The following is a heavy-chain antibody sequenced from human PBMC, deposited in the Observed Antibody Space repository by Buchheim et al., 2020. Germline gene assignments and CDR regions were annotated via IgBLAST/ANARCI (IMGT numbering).Heavy chain of an antibody. CDR2: TTRSCAE. V-gene: IGHV3-23*04. Sequence: EVQLVESGGGLVQPGGSLRLSCAASGLTFSSCDMSWFRQAPGKGLAWVSATTRSCAEYYADSVRGRFTVSRANSKNTMYLQRNRLRAEDTAVYYCAEEHVILGVTGWFDPWGQGTL. J-gene: IGHJ5*02. CDR1: GLTFSSCD. D-gene: IGHD1-26*01. CDR3: AEEHVILGVTGWFDP.